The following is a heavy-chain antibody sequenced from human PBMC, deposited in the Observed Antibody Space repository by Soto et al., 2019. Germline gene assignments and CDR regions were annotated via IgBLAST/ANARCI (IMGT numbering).Heavy chain of an antibody. J-gene: IGHJ6*02. Sequence: SQTLSLTCAISGDSVSSNSAAWNWIRQSPSRGLEWQGRTYYRSKWYNDYAVSVKSRITINPDTSKNQFSLQLNSGTPEDTAVYYCAMGYGSGSYYKGPYYYYGMDVWGQGTTVTVSS. CDR2: TYYRSKWYN. V-gene: IGHV6-1*01. CDR1: GDSVSSNSAA. D-gene: IGHD3-10*01. CDR3: AMGYGSGSYYKGPYYYYGMDV.